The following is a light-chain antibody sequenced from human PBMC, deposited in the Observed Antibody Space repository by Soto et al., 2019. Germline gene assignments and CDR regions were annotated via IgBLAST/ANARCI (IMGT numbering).Light chain of an antibody. CDR1: QSVSSN. Sequence: IVMTQPPATLSVSPGERATLSCRASQSVSSNLAWYQQKPGQAPRLLIYDASNRATGIPARFSGSGSGTDFTLTISNLEPEDFAVYYCQHRSNWPLTFGGGTKVDIK. V-gene: IGKV3-11*01. CDR3: QHRSNWPLT. J-gene: IGKJ4*01. CDR2: DAS.